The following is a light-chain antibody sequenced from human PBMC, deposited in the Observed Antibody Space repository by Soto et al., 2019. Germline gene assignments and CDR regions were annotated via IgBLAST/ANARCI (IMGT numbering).Light chain of an antibody. CDR2: GPS. CDR1: QSVSRRY. Sequence: EVVLTQSPGTLSLSPGERATLSCRASQSVSRRYLAWYQQKPGQAPRLLIFGPSSRATGIPDRFSGSGSGTDFALTISSIEPEDFAVYYCLQYDTSPPRYTFGQGTKLEIK. CDR3: LQYDTSPPRYT. J-gene: IGKJ2*01. V-gene: IGKV3-20*01.